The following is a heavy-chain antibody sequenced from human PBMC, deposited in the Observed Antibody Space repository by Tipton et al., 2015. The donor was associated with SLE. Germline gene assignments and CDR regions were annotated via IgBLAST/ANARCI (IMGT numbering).Heavy chain of an antibody. CDR3: ARGRRRTMIVYYYGMDV. D-gene: IGHD3-22*01. Sequence: LRLSCAVSGYSISSGYYWGWIRQPPGKGLEWIGSIYHSGSTYYNPSLRSRVTISVDTPKNQFSLKLSSVTAADTAVYYCARGRRRTMIVYYYGMDVWGQGTTVTVSS. J-gene: IGHJ6*02. V-gene: IGHV4-38-2*01. CDR2: IYHSGST. CDR1: GYSISSGYY.